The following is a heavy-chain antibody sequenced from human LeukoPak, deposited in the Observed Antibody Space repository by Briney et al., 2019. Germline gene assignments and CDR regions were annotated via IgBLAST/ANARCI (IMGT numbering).Heavy chain of an antibody. CDR3: ARHLGHCSSTSCSRFDF. Sequence: SETLSLTCTVSGGSFSGSDYYWGWIRQPPGKGLEWIGSMYYSGSANYNPSLKSRATISADTSKNQFSLKLSSVTAADTAVYYCARHLGHCSSTSCSRFDFWGQGTLVTVSS. J-gene: IGHJ4*02. D-gene: IGHD2-2*01. V-gene: IGHV4-39*01. CDR2: MYYSGSA. CDR1: GGSFSGSDYY.